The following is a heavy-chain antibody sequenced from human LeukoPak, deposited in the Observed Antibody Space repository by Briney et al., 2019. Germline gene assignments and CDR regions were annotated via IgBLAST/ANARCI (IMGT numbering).Heavy chain of an antibody. CDR2: INWDGGNT. J-gene: IGHJ4*02. Sequence: GGSLRLSCAASGFTFDDYDMHWVRQPPGKGLEWVSLINWDGGNTYYGDSVRGPFSISRDNSKSSLYMEMNSLRAEDTAFYYCAKDRTQMSTIWLDFWGQGTLVTVSS. V-gene: IGHV3-43D*04. CDR1: GFTFDDYD. D-gene: IGHD5-24*01. CDR3: AKDRTQMSTIWLDF.